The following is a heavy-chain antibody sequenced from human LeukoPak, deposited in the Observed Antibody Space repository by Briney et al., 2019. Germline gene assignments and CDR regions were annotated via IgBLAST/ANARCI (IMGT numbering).Heavy chain of an antibody. CDR3: ARDVAHHDYYGMDV. CDR2: IWYDGSNK. V-gene: IGHV3-33*01. Sequence: GGSLRLSCAASGFTFRSYAMHWVRRAPGKGLDWVAAIWYDGSNKNYADSVKGRFTISRDDSKSTLYLQMNSLRAEDTAVYYCARDVAHHDYYGMDVWGQGTTVAVSS. J-gene: IGHJ6*02. CDR1: GFTFRSYA.